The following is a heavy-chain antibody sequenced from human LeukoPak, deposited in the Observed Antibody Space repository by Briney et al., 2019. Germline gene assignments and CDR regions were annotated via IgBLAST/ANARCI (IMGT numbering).Heavy chain of an antibody. J-gene: IGHJ4*02. V-gene: IGHV1-2*02. CDR2: ISPNSGGT. CDR1: GYTFTVYY. Sequence: ASVTVSCKASGYTFTVYYMHWVRQAPGQGLEWMGWISPNSGGTNYAHNFQGRVTMTRDTSISTGYMELRSLRYDDTAIYYCARGPPPVAKVATVLNYWGQGTLVTVSS. D-gene: IGHD2-2*01. CDR3: ARGPPPVAKVATVLNY.